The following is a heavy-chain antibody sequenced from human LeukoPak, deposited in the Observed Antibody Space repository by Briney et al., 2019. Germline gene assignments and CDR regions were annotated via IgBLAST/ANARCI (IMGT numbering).Heavy chain of an antibody. Sequence: SETLSLTCTVSGGSISSYYWSWIRQPPGKGLEWIGYIYYSGSTNYNPSLKSRVTISVDTSKNQFSLKLSSVTAADTAVYYCARSKGDSGYDYYYYYGMDVWGQGTTVIVSS. CDR3: ARSKGDSGYDYYYYYGMDV. CDR1: GGSISSYY. CDR2: IYYSGST. V-gene: IGHV4-59*12. D-gene: IGHD5-12*01. J-gene: IGHJ6*02.